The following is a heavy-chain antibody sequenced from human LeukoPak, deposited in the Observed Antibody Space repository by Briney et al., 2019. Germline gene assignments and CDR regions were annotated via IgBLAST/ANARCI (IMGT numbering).Heavy chain of an antibody. J-gene: IGHJ6*03. D-gene: IGHD3-16*02. CDR2: INKDGGEK. Sequence: GGSLRLSCVGSGFTFTTYWMSWVRQASGKGLGWGSNINKDGGEKYYVDSVRGRFTISRDNANNSLYLQMNSLRAEDTAVYYCARDPGSAFGGVIVKVYYYYMDVWGKGTTVTVSS. V-gene: IGHV3-7*01. CDR1: GFTFTTYW. CDR3: ARDPGSAFGGVIVKVYYYYMDV.